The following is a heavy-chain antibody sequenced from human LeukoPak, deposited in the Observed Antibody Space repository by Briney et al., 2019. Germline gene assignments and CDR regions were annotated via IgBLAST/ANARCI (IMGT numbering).Heavy chain of an antibody. D-gene: IGHD2-21*01. J-gene: IGHJ4*02. Sequence: GGSLRLSCAASGFTLSSYAMSWVSQAPGKGLECVSAISVSGNTYHADSVKGRFTISRDSSKNTLYLQMNRLRAEDAAVYYCAKAPVTTCSGAYCYPFDYWGQGTLVTVSS. CDR1: GFTLSSYA. CDR2: ISVSGNT. CDR3: AKAPVTTCSGAYCYPFDY. V-gene: IGHV3-23*01.